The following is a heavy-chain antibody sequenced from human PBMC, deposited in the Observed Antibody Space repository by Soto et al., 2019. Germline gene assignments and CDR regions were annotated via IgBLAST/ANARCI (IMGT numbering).Heavy chain of an antibody. CDR3: ASNYEKSIAALII. CDR2: INSDGSST. D-gene: IGHD6-6*01. V-gene: IGHV3-74*01. J-gene: IGHJ3*02. Sequence: HPGGSLRLSCAASGFTFSSYWMHWVRQAPGKGLVWVSRINSDGSSTSYADSVKGRFTISRDNAKNTLYLQMNSLRAEDTAVYYCASNYEKSIAALIIRGQGTMVTVPS. CDR1: GFTFSSYW.